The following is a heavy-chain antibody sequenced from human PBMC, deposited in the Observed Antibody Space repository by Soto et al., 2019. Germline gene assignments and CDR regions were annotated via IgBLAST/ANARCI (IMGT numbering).Heavy chain of an antibody. D-gene: IGHD2-21*01. CDR2: ISYDGSNK. CDR1: GFTFSSYA. V-gene: IGHV3-30-3*01. J-gene: IGHJ3*01. Sequence: QVQLVESGGGVVQPGRSLRLSCAASGFTFSSYAMHWVRQAPGKGLEWVAVISYDGSNKYYADSVKGRFTISRDNSKNPQYLQMNSLRAEDRAVYYCVRDWAKVIRGGEDAFYLWGQGTMVTVSS. CDR3: VRDWAKVIRGGEDAFYL.